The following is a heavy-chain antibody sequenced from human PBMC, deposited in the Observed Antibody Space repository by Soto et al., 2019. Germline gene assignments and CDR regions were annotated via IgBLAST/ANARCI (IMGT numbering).Heavy chain of an antibody. J-gene: IGHJ4*02. Sequence: QVQLQESGPGLVKPSETLSLTCTVSGGSISSYYWSWIRQPAGKGLEWIGRIYTSGSTNYNPSLKSRVTMSVDTSKNQFSLKLSSVTAADTAVXXXXXXXXVLRFLEWFDYWGQGTLVT. CDR3: XXXXXVLRFLEWFDY. CDR1: GGSISSYY. V-gene: IGHV4-4*07. D-gene: IGHD3-3*01. CDR2: IYTSGST.